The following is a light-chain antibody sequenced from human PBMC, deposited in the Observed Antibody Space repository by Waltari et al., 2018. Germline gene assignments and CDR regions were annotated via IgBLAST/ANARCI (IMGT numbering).Light chain of an antibody. V-gene: IGKV1-5*03. Sequence: DIQMTQSPSTLSASVGDRVTITCRASQSINTWLAWYQQKLGKAPKLLIYKASTLESGVPSRFSGSGSGTEFTLTISSLQPDDFATYYYQQYNSYSITFGQGTRLEIK. CDR1: QSINTW. CDR3: QQYNSYSIT. CDR2: KAS. J-gene: IGKJ5*01.